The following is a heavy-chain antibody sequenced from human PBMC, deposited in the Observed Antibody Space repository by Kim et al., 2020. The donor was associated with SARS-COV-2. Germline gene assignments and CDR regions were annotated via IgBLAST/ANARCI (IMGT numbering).Heavy chain of an antibody. CDR2: INPNSGGT. Sequence: ASVKVSCKASGYTFTGYYMHWVRQAPGQGLEWMGRINPNSGGTNYAQKFQGRVTMTRDTSISTAYMELSRLRSDDTAVYYCARGTYYDFWGGYYIFDYWGQGTLVTVSS. V-gene: IGHV1-2*06. CDR3: ARGTYYDFWGGYYIFDY. D-gene: IGHD3-3*01. CDR1: GYTFTGYY. J-gene: IGHJ4*02.